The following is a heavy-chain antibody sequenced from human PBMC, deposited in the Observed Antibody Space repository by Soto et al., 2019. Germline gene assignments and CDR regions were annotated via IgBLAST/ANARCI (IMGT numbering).Heavy chain of an antibody. CDR2: IRSKANSYAT. D-gene: IGHD5-18*01. Sequence: GGSLKLCCEASGFTFSGSAMHGVRRASGKGLEGVGRIRSKANSYATAYAAAVKGRFTISRDDSKNTTYLQMNSLKTEYTAVCYCTTPIQLWSFTYYCYGMDVWGQGTTVTVSS. CDR1: GFTFSGSA. V-gene: IGHV3-73*01. CDR3: TTPIQLWSFTYYCYGMDV. J-gene: IGHJ6*02.